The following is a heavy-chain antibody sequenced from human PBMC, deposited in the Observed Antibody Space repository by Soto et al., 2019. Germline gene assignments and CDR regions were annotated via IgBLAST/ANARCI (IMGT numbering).Heavy chain of an antibody. CDR3: VKDSDHAYAF. CDR1: GATFHSFA. J-gene: IGHJ1*01. D-gene: IGHD2-2*01. Sequence: QVRLVQSGPEVKKPGSSVKVSCKASGATFHSFAFSWVRQAPGDGLEWVGGITPLFGTTNSAERLRGRVTITADESTSTVYLELRSLTSEDSAVYFCVKDSDHAYAFWGQGTLVTVSS. CDR2: ITPLFGTT. V-gene: IGHV1-69*01.